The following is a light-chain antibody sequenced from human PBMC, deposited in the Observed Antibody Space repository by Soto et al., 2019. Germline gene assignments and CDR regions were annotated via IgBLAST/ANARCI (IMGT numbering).Light chain of an antibody. CDR2: GNS. J-gene: IGLJ1*01. V-gene: IGLV1-40*01. Sequence: QSVLTQPPSLSGAPGQRVTISCTGSSSNIGAGYDVHWYQQLPGTAPKLLIYGNSNRPSGVPDRFSGSKSGTSASLAITGLQAEDEDDYYCQSYDSSLSGPYVFGTGTKVTVL. CDR3: QSYDSSLSGPYV. CDR1: SSNIGAGYD.